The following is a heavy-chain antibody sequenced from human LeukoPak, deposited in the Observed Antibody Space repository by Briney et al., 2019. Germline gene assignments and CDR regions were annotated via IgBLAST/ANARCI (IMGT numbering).Heavy chain of an antibody. CDR2: IYYSGST. J-gene: IGHJ2*01. D-gene: IGHD6-13*01. CDR3: ARGYRSTWYGYFDL. CDR1: GGSISSYY. Sequence: KPSETLSLTCTVSGGSISSYYWSWIRQPPGKGLEWIGYIYYSGSTNFNPSLKSRVTISVDTSKNQFSLKLSSVTAADTAVYYCARGYRSTWYGYFDLWGRGTLVTVSS. V-gene: IGHV4-59*01.